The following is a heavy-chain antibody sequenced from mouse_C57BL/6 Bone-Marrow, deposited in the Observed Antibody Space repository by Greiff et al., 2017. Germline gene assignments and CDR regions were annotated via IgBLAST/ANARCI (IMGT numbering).Heavy chain of an antibody. CDR1: GFSFNTYA. CDR2: IRSKSNNYAT. Sequence: DVHLVESGGGLVQPKGSLKLSCAASGFSFNTYAMNWVRQAPGKGLEWVARIRSKSNNYATYYADSVKDRFTISRDDSESMLYLQMNNLKTEDTAMYYCVRHKWGYGNYFDYWGQGTTLTVSS. J-gene: IGHJ2*01. V-gene: IGHV10-1*01. CDR3: VRHKWGYGNYFDY. D-gene: IGHD2-10*02.